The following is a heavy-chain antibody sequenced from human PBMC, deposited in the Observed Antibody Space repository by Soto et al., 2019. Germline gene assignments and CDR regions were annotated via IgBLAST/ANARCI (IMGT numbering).Heavy chain of an antibody. CDR3: ARVPTYSRGYYKYYFDY. V-gene: IGHV1-18*04. J-gene: IGHJ4*02. CDR1: GYTFTNYG. CDR2: INPYNGNT. D-gene: IGHD3-22*01. Sequence: ASVKVSCKASGYTFTNYGIIWQRQAPGQGLEWMGWINPYNGNTYYAQRVQGRVTMTTDTSTSTAYMELRSLRSDDTAVYYCARVPTYSRGYYKYYFDYWGKGPLVTVSS.